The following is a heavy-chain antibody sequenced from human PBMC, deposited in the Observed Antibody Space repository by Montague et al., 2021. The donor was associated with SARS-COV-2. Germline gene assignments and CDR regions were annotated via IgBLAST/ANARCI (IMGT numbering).Heavy chain of an antibody. J-gene: IGHJ4*02. V-gene: IGHV4-31*03. Sequence: TLSLTCTVSGGSISSGGYYWSWIRQHPGKGLEWMGYIYYSGSTYYNPSLKSRVTITVDTSKNQFSLKLRSVTAAAMAVYYCARVVTIFGVGDTLDYWGQGTLVTVSS. CDR1: GGSISSGGYY. CDR2: IYYSGST. CDR3: ARVVTIFGVGDTLDY. D-gene: IGHD3-3*01.